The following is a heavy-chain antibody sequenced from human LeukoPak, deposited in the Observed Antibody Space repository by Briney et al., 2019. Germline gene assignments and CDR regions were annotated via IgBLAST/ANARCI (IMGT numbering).Heavy chain of an antibody. Sequence: PGGSLRLSCAASGFTFSSYAMHWVRQPPGKGLEWVAVISYDGGNKYYADSVKGRFTISRDKSKSTVYLQMNCLRAEDTAVYYCARDLFKGSSTSVGYFGMDVWGQGTTVTVSS. CDR1: GFTFSSYA. D-gene: IGHD2-2*01. CDR2: ISYDGGNK. J-gene: IGHJ6*02. CDR3: ARDLFKGSSTSVGYFGMDV. V-gene: IGHV3-30*04.